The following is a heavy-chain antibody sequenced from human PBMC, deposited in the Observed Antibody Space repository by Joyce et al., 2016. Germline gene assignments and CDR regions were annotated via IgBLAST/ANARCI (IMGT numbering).Heavy chain of an antibody. V-gene: IGHV5-51*01. D-gene: IGHD6-19*01. J-gene: IGHJ4*02. CDR2: IYPDDSDT. Sequence: EVQLVQSGAEVKKPGESLKISCKGSGYSFTSHWIAWVRQMPGKGLEWIGIIYPDDSDTRYSPSFQGQVTMSADKSINTAYLQWSRLKASDTAIYYCARGNVAGVPDYWGQGTLVTVSS. CDR3: ARGNVAGVPDY. CDR1: GYSFTSHW.